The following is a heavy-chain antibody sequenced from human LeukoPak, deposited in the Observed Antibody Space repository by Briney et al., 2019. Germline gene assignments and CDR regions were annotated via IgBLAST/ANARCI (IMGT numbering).Heavy chain of an antibody. D-gene: IGHD6-13*01. CDR3: ARDHSAAGFENWFDP. CDR2: ISAYNGNT. Sequence: ASVKVSCKASGYTFTSYGISWVRQPPGQGLDWMGWISAYNGNTNYAQKLQGRVTMTTDTSTSTAYMELRSLRSDDTAVHYCARDHSAAGFENWFDPWGQGTLVTVSS. CDR1: GYTFTSYG. V-gene: IGHV1-18*01. J-gene: IGHJ5*02.